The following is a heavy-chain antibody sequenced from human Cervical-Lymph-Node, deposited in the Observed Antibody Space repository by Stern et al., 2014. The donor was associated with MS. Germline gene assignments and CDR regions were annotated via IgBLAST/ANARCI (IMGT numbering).Heavy chain of an antibody. J-gene: IGHJ2*01. V-gene: IGHV3-7*01. CDR2: IKQDGSEK. Sequence: EMQLVESGGALVQPGGSLRLSCAASGFIFNNYWMHWVRQAPGKGLEWVANIKQDGSEKYYVDSVKGRFTISRDNAKNSLYLQMNSLRAEDTAVYYCARRYFDLWGRGTLVTVSS. CDR1: GFIFNNYW. CDR3: ARRYFDL.